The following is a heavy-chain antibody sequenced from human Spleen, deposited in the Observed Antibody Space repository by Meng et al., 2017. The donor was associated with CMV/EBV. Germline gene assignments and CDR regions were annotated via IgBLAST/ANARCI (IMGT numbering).Heavy chain of an antibody. V-gene: IGHV4-61*01. CDR1: GGSVSSGSHY. CDR2: IYYSGST. J-gene: IGHJ5*02. CDR3: ARFVPAVKGHCSGGSCYFRPNWFDP. D-gene: IGHD2-15*01. Sequence: SETLSLTCTVSGGSVSSGSHYWSWIRQPPGKGLEWIGYIYYSGSTNYNPSLKSRVTISVDTSKNQFSLKLSSVTAADTAWYYCARFVPAVKGHCSGGSCYFRPNWFDPGGQGTLVTVSS.